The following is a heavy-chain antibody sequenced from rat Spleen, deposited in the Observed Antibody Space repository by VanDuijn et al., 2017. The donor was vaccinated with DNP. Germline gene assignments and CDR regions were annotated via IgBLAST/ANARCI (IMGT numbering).Heavy chain of an antibody. D-gene: IGHD1-10*01. Sequence: EVQLVESGGGLVQPGRSLKLSCAASGFAFSDFYMAWVRQAPKKGLEWVASISYEGSGTYYGDSLKGRFTISRDLAKSTLFLQMNSLRSEDTATYYCARREGQLFDYWGQGVMVTVSS. V-gene: IGHV5-22*01. CDR2: ISYEGSGT. CDR3: ARREGQLFDY. CDR1: GFAFSDFY. J-gene: IGHJ2*01.